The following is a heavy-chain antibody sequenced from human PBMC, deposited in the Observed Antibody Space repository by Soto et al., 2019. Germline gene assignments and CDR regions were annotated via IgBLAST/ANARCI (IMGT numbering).Heavy chain of an antibody. CDR2: ISSSSSYI. J-gene: IGHJ4*02. D-gene: IGHD3-9*01. Sequence: GGSLRLSCAASGFTFSSYSMNWVRQAPGKGLEWVSSISSSSSYIYYADSVKGRFTISRDNAKNSLYLQMNSLRAEDTAVYYCARDKRYFDWTPSDYWGQGTLVTVSS. V-gene: IGHV3-21*01. CDR3: ARDKRYFDWTPSDY. CDR1: GFTFSSYS.